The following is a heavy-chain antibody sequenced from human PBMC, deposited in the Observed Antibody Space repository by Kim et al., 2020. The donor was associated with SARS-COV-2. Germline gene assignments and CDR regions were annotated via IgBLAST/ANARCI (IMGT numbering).Heavy chain of an antibody. Sequence: SETLSLTCAVYGGSFSGYQWSWIRQSPGKGLEWIGQINDSGSTNYNPSLKSRVTISVDTSKNQFSLKLTSVTAADTAGYYCARGVPGYWGQGTLVTVSS. V-gene: IGHV4-34*01. CDR1: GGSFSGYQ. CDR3: ARGVPGY. J-gene: IGHJ4*02. CDR2: INDSGST.